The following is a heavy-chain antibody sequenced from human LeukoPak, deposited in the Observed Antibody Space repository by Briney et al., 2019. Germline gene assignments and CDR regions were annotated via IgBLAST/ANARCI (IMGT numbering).Heavy chain of an antibody. Sequence: PGGSLRLSRAASGLTFSSYVMNWVRQAPGKGLEWVSTISGGGDSTYYADSVKGRFTISRDNSKNTLYLQMNSLRAEDTAVYHCAKVQHSGYDMTFDYWGQGTLVTVSS. D-gene: IGHD5-12*01. CDR3: AKVQHSGYDMTFDY. J-gene: IGHJ4*02. V-gene: IGHV3-23*01. CDR2: ISGGGDST. CDR1: GLTFSSYV.